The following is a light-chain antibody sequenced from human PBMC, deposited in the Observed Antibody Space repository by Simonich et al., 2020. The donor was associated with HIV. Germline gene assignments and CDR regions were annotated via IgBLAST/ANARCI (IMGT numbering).Light chain of an antibody. J-gene: IGKJ4*01. CDR3: QQYYGTPRT. CDR2: WAS. CDR1: QSILYSSTNKNY. V-gene: IGKV4-1*01. Sequence: DIVMTQSQDSLAVSLGERANINCKSSQSILYSSTNKNYLAWYQQMLRQPPKLLIYWASARKSGVPDRFSGSGSGTDFTLTISSLQVEDVAVYYCQQYYGTPRTFGGGTRVEIK.